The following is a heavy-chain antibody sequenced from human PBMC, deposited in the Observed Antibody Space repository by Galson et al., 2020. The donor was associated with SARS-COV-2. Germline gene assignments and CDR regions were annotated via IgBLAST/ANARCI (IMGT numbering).Heavy chain of an antibody. CDR2: IYYSGST. D-gene: IGHD4-17*01. CDR3: ATDFGRYGV. Sequence: ASETLSLTCTLIGASISSDSYYWGWIRQPPGKGLEWIGSIYYSGSTYYNPSLKSRVTISVDTSKSQFSLKLTSVTAADTAVYYCATDFGRYGVWGQGTLVTVSS. V-gene: IGHV4-39*07. J-gene: IGHJ4*02. CDR1: GASISSDSYY.